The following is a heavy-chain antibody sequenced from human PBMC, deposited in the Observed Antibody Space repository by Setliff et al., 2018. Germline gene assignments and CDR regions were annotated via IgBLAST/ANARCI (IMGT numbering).Heavy chain of an antibody. J-gene: IGHJ4*02. V-gene: IGHV4-59*10. D-gene: IGHD6-19*01. Sequence: SETLSLTCAVYGGSFSGYYWRWIRQPAGKGLEWIGRIFDSGKSNYNPSLESRVTMSVDTSKNQFSLRLASMSAADTAVYYCARGPNDGWPIDYWGQGTLVTVSS. CDR2: IFDSGKS. CDR1: GGSFSGYY. CDR3: ARGPNDGWPIDY.